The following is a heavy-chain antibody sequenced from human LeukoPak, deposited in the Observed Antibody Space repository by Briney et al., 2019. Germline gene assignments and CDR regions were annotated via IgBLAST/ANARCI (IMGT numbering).Heavy chain of an antibody. Sequence: ETSETLSLTCIVSGGSISSSSYYWGWIRQPPGKGLEWIGSIYYSGSTYYNPSLKSRVTISVDTSKNQFSLKLSSVTAADTAVYYCATSLGVYYYYGMDVWGQGTTVTVSS. CDR1: GGSISSSSYY. CDR3: ATSLGVYYYYGMDV. V-gene: IGHV4-39*07. J-gene: IGHJ6*02. CDR2: IYYSGST.